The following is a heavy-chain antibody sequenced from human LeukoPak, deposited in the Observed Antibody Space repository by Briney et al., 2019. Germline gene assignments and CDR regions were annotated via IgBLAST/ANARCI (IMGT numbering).Heavy chain of an antibody. J-gene: IGHJ4*02. Sequence: GGSLRLSCAASGFTFSSSWVHWVRQAPGKGLVWVSRINSDGTTIDYADSVKGRFTISRDNAKNTLFLQVDSLRGDDTAVYYCARAGRYYFEYWGQGILVTVSP. CDR2: INSDGTTI. CDR3: ARAGRYYFEY. V-gene: IGHV3-74*01. CDR1: GFTFSSSW.